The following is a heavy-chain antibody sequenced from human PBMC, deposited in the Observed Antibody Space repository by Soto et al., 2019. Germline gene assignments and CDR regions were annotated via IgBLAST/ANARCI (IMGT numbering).Heavy chain of an antibody. CDR2: IKQDGSEK. CDR3: ARDVPRHYHYDSSGYYGVL. V-gene: IGHV3-7*05. D-gene: IGHD3-22*01. J-gene: IGHJ4*02. CDR1: GFTFSSYG. Sequence: GGSLRLSCAASGFTFSSYGMSWVRQAPGKGLEWVANIKQDGSEKDYVDSVKGRFTISRDNAKNSLYLQMNSLRAEDTAVYYCARDVPRHYHYDSSGYYGVLWGQGTQVTVSS.